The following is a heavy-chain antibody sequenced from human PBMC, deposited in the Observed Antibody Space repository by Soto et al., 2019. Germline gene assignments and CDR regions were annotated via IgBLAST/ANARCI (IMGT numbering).Heavy chain of an antibody. CDR2: INHSGST. V-gene: IGHV4-34*01. J-gene: IGHJ4*02. Sequence: QVQLQQWGAGLLKPSETLSLTCAVYGGSFSGYYWSWIRQPPGKGLEWIGEINHSGSTNYNPSLKSRVTISVGTSKNQFSLKLSSVTAADTAVYYCASRLNYDFWSGYRLSSTRGWFDYWGQGTLVTVSS. D-gene: IGHD3-3*01. CDR3: ASRLNYDFWSGYRLSSTRGWFDY. CDR1: GGSFSGYY.